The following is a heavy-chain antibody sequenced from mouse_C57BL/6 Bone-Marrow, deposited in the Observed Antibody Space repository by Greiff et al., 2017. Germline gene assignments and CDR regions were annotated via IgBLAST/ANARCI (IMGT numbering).Heavy chain of an antibody. D-gene: IGHD1-1*01. Sequence: EVQLQQSGGGLVQPGGSLKLSCAASGIAFSRYWMSWVRRAPGKGLEWIGEINPDSSTINYAPSLKDKFIISSDNAKNTLYLQLSKVSSEDTALCYCARPWPNYDGSSSYFDVWGTGTTVTVSS. J-gene: IGHJ1*03. V-gene: IGHV4-1*01. CDR3: ARPWPNYDGSSSYFDV. CDR1: GIAFSRYW. CDR2: INPDSSTI.